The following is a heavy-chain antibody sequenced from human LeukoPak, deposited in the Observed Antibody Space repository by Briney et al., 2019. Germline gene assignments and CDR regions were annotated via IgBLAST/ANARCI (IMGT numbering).Heavy chain of an antibody. CDR2: NSAYNGNT. Sequence: VASVKVSCKASGYTFTSYGISWVRQAPGQGLEWMGWNSAYNGNTNYAQKLQGRVTMTTDTSTSTAYMELRSLRSDDTAVYSCARDRDPYSSGCLFELWGRGTLVTVSS. D-gene: IGHD6-19*01. V-gene: IGHV1-18*01. J-gene: IGHJ2*01. CDR1: GYTFTSYG. CDR3: ARDRDPYSSGCLFEL.